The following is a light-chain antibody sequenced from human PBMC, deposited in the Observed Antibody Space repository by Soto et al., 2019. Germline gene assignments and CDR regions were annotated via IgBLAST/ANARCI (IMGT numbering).Light chain of an antibody. CDR1: SSDVGGYNY. V-gene: IGLV2-8*01. Sequence: QSVLTQPPSASGSPGQSVTISCTGASSDVGGYNYVSWFQQHPGKAPKLLIYEVTNRPSGVPDRFSGSKSDNTASLTVSGLQAEDEADYYCSSYAGSNTFVFGTGIKLTVL. J-gene: IGLJ1*01. CDR2: EVT. CDR3: SSYAGSNTFV.